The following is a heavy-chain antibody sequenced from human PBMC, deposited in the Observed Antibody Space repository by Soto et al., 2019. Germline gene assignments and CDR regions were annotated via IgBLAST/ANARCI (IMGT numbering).Heavy chain of an antibody. V-gene: IGHV3-33*01. J-gene: IGHJ4*02. CDR1: GFTFSSYG. CDR2: IWYDGSNK. CDR3: ARGSEYYDSQRYYFDY. D-gene: IGHD3-22*01. Sequence: AGGSLRLSCAASGFTFSSYGMHWVRQGPGKGLEWVAVIWYDGSNKYYADSVKGRFTISRDNSKNTLYLQMNSLRAEDTAVYYCARGSEYYDSQRYYFDYWGQGTLVTVSS.